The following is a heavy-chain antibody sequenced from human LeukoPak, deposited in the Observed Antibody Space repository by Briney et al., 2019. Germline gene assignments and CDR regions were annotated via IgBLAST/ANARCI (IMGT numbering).Heavy chain of an antibody. J-gene: IGHJ6*02. Sequence: ASVKVSCKASGGTFSSYAISWVRQAPGQGLEWMGGIIPIFGTANYAQKFQGRVTITADESTSTAYMELSSLRSEDTAVYYCARGSYYDFWSGRTNYYYYGMDVWGQGTTVTVSS. CDR1: GGTFSSYA. CDR2: IIPIFGTA. D-gene: IGHD3-3*01. CDR3: ARGSYYDFWSGRTNYYYYGMDV. V-gene: IGHV1-69*01.